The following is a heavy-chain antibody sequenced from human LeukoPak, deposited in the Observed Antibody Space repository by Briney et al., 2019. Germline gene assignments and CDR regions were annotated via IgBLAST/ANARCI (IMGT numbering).Heavy chain of an antibody. CDR2: IHHSGST. V-gene: IGHV4-38-2*02. J-gene: IGHJ5*02. CDR1: GYSISSGYY. Sequence: SETLSLTCTVSGYSISSGYYWGWIRQPPGKGLEWIGSIHHSGSTYYNPSLKSRVTISVDTSKNQFSLKLSSVTAADTAVYYCARGYCSSTSCLNWFDPWGQGTLVTVSS. D-gene: IGHD2-2*01. CDR3: ARGYCSSTSCLNWFDP.